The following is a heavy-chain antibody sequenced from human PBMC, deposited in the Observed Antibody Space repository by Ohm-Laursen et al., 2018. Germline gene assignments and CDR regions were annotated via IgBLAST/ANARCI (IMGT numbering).Heavy chain of an antibody. V-gene: IGHV4-59*01. D-gene: IGHD6-19*01. CDR1: GGSISSYY. CDR2: IYYSGST. Sequence: SETLSLTCPVSGGSISSYYWSWIRQPPGKGLEWIGYIYYSGSTNYNPSLKSRVTISVDTSKNQFSLKLSSVTAADTAVYYCARVTNLGSSGWHAFDIWGQGTMVTVSS. CDR3: ARVTNLGSSGWHAFDI. J-gene: IGHJ3*02.